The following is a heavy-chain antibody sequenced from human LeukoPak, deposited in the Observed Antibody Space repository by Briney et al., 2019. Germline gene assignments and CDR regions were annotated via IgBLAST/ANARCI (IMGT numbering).Heavy chain of an antibody. CDR3: ARNGMDV. V-gene: IGHV3-53*04. CDR1: RFTVSSNY. J-gene: IGHJ6*02. Sequence: GGSLRLSCAASRFTVSSNYMSGVREAPGKRLEGVSVMYSGGSTYYADSVEGKFTISRHNSKNTLYHQMNSLRAEDTAVYYCARNGMDVWGQGTTVTVSS. CDR2: MYSGGST.